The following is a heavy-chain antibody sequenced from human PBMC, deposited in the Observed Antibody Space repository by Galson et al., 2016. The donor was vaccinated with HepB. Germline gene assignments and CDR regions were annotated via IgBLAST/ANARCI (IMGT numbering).Heavy chain of an antibody. CDR2: ISTTSNTI. V-gene: IGHV3-11*01. Sequence: SLRLSCAASGFTFNDYYMSWFRQAPGEGLEWIAYISTTSNTIYYADSVKERVTINRDNAKNSLYLQMNSLTVQDTALYYCARDFRGRRSNNWFDTWGQGTLVTVSS. CDR1: GFTFNDYY. D-gene: IGHD3-16*01. CDR3: ARDFRGRRSNNWFDT. J-gene: IGHJ5*02.